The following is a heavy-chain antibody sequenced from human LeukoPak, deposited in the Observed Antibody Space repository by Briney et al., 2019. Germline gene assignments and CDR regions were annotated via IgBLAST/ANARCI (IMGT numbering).Heavy chain of an antibody. CDR2: ISYDGSNK. V-gene: IGHV3-30*18. J-gene: IGHJ4*02. D-gene: IGHD3-16*02. CDR3: AKDQYDYVWGSYPSFDY. CDR1: GFTFSSYG. Sequence: GGSLRLSCAASGFTFSSYGMHWVRQAPGKELEWVAVISYDGSNKYYADSVKGRFTISRDNSNNTLYLQMNSLRAEDTAVYYCAKDQYDYVWGSYPSFDYWGQGTLVTVSS.